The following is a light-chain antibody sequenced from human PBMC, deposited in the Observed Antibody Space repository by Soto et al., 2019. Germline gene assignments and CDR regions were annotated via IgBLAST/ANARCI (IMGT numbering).Light chain of an antibody. CDR3: QHYDTYSPMWT. CDR1: QSINW. CDR2: EAS. V-gene: IGKV1-5*03. Sequence: DIQLAQSPSTLSASVGDRITITCRATQSINWLAWYQQKPGKAPKLLIFEASRLESGVPSRFSGSGSGTEFTLTIGSLQRDDFVTYYCQHYDTYSPMWTFGQGTKVDVK. J-gene: IGKJ1*01.